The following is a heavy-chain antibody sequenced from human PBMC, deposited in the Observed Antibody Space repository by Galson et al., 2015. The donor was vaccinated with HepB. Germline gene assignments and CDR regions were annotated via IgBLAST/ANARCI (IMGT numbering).Heavy chain of an antibody. CDR2: LSSDGNSK. V-gene: IGHV3-30*18. Sequence: SLRLSCAASGFTFSSFAMHWVRQAPGKGLEWVAVLSSDGNSKFHADSVKGRFTISRDNSKNTLYLQMNGLRAEVTAVYYCAKETLAAGGAMDVWGQGTTVTVSS. CDR3: AKETLAAGGAMDV. J-gene: IGHJ6*02. D-gene: IGHD3-10*01. CDR1: GFTFSSFA.